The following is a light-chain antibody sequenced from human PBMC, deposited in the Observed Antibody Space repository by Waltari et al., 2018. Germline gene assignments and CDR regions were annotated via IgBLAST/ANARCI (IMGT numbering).Light chain of an antibody. CDR1: QSVSSY. J-gene: IGKJ2*01. CDR2: DAS. Sequence: EIVLTQSPATLSLSPGERATLSCRASQSVSSYLAWYQQKPGQAPRLLIYDASNRATGIPARFSGSGSGTDFTLTISSLQSEDFATYYCQQHDNPPFTFGQGTKLEIK. V-gene: IGKV3-11*01. CDR3: QQHDNPPFT.